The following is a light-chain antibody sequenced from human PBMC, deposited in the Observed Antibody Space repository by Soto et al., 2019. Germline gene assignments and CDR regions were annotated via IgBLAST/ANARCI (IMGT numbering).Light chain of an antibody. J-gene: IGLJ2*01. V-gene: IGLV1-40*01. Sequence: QSVLTQPPSVSGSPGQRVTISCTGSSSNIGAVFDVHWYQQVPGTAPKLIIYENNKRPSVVPDRFSGSKSGTSASLAIPGLQAEDEDDYYCQSYDSGLSGWLFGGGTKLTVL. CDR1: SSNIGAVFD. CDR3: QSYDSGLSGWL. CDR2: ENN.